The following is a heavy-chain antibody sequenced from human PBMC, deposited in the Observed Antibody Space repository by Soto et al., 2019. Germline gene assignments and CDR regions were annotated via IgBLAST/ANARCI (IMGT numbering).Heavy chain of an antibody. CDR1: GYSFTDRY. V-gene: IGHV1-2*02. CDR3: AGDSTQHWSSVENWFDP. Sequence: ASVKVSCKASGYSFTDRYIHWVRQAPGQGLEWMGWITPNSGDTKYAQKFQGRVTMTRDTSISTAYMELTRLTSDDTAVYYCAGDSTQHWSSVENWFDPWGQGTLVTVSS. CDR2: ITPNSGDT. J-gene: IGHJ5*02. D-gene: IGHD1-1*01.